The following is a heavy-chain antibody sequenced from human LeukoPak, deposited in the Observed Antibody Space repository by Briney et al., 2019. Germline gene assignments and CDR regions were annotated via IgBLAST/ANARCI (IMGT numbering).Heavy chain of an antibody. D-gene: IGHD2-8*01. CDR2: INPSGGST. CDR3: ASGKDCTNGVCYADLDY. CDR1: GYTFTSYY. Sequence: GASVKVSCKASGYTFTSYYMHWVRQAPGQGLEWMGIINPSGGSTSYAQKFQGRVTMTRDMSTSTVYMELSSLRSEDTAVYYCASGKDCTNGVCYADLDYWGQGTLVTVSS. V-gene: IGHV1-46*01. J-gene: IGHJ4*02.